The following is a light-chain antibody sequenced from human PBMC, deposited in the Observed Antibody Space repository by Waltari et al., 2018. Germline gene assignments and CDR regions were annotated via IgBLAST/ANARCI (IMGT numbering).Light chain of an antibody. Sequence: QSVLTQPPSASGTPGQRVSISCSGSSPNIGSNAVNWYQQVPGKAPKLLMHRDNQRPSGVPDRFSGSKSGTSASLAISGLHSDDEADYYCATWDDRLNGQVIGGGTKLTVL. J-gene: IGLJ2*01. V-gene: IGLV1-44*01. CDR2: RDN. CDR1: SPNIGSNA. CDR3: ATWDDRLNGQV.